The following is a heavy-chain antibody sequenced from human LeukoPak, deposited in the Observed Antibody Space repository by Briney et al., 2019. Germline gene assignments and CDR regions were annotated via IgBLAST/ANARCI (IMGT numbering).Heavy chain of an antibody. J-gene: IGHJ4*02. Sequence: PSETLSLTCTVSGGSISSSSYYWGWIRQPPGKGLEWIGSIYYSGSTYYNPSLKSRVTISVDTSKNQFSLKLSSVTAADTAVYYCARHLGGSSSDYWGQGTLVTVSS. D-gene: IGHD6-6*01. CDR2: IYYSGST. V-gene: IGHV4-39*01. CDR3: ARHLGGSSSDY. CDR1: GGSISSSSYY.